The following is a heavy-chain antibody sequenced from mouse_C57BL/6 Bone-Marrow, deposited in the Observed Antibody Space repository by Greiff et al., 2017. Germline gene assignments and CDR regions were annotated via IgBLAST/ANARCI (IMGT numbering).Heavy chain of an antibody. CDR2: IYPGGGYT. Sequence: VKLVESGAELVRPGTSVKMSCKASGYTFTNYWLGWAKQRPGHGLEWIGDIYPGGGYTNYNEKFKGKATLTAAKSSSTAYMQFSILASEASAFYSCARRLGHWYFDVWGTGTTVTVSS. CDR3: ARRLGHWYFDV. D-gene: IGHD4-1*01. J-gene: IGHJ1*03. V-gene: IGHV1-63*01. CDR1: GYTFTNYW.